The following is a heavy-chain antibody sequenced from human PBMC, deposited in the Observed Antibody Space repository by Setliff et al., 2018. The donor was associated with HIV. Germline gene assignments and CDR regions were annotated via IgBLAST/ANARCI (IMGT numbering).Heavy chain of an antibody. J-gene: IGHJ3*02. CDR3: AAADNRRGDAFDI. CDR2: IVVGSGNT. D-gene: IGHD3-9*01. V-gene: IGHV1-58*01. CDR1: GFTFTSSA. Sequence: SVKVSCKASGFTFTSSAVQWVRQARGQRLEWIGWIVVGSGNTNYAQKFQERVTITRDMSTSTAYMELSSLRSEDTAVYYCAAADNRRGDAFDIWGQGAMVTVSS.